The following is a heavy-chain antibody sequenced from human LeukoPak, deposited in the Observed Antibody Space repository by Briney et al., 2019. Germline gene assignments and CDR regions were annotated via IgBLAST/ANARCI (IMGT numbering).Heavy chain of an antibody. Sequence: PGGSLRLSCAASGFTFSSYAMHWVRQAPGKGLEWVAVISYDGSNKYYADSVKGRFTISRDNSKNTLYLQMNSLRAEDTAVYYCAKDFTIFGEPYGMDVWGQGTTVTVSS. V-gene: IGHV3-30*04. D-gene: IGHD3-3*01. CDR3: AKDFTIFGEPYGMDV. J-gene: IGHJ6*02. CDR2: ISYDGSNK. CDR1: GFTFSSYA.